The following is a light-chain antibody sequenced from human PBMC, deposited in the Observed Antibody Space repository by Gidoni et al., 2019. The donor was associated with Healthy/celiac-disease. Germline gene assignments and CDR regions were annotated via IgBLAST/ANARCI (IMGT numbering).Light chain of an antibody. J-gene: IGKJ2*01. Sequence: EIVLTQSPGTLSLSPGERATLSGRASQSVSSSYLAGYQQKPGQAPRLLIYGASSRATGIPDRCSGSGSGTDFTLTISRLEPEDFAVYYCQQYGSSPMYTFGQGTKLEIK. V-gene: IGKV3-20*01. CDR2: GAS. CDR3: QQYGSSPMYT. CDR1: QSVSSSY.